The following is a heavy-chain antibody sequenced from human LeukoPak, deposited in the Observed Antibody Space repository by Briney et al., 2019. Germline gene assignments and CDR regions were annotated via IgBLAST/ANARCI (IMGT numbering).Heavy chain of an antibody. Sequence: PGGSLRLSCAASGFTFSSYWMHWVRQAPGKGLVWVSRINSDGSSTSYADSVKGRFTISRDNAKNTLHLQMNSLRAEDTAVYYCAKDMVRGVIYYFDYWGQGTLVTVSS. CDR3: AKDMVRGVIYYFDY. D-gene: IGHD3-10*01. V-gene: IGHV3-74*01. CDR1: GFTFSSYW. CDR2: INSDGSST. J-gene: IGHJ4*02.